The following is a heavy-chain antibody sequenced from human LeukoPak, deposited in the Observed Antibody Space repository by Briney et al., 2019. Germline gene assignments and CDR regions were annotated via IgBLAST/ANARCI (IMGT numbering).Heavy chain of an antibody. CDR1: GYNFSGHY. CDR3: ASPPLSSAMYYAH. V-gene: IGHV1-2*02. D-gene: IGHD1-26*01. CDR2: IKPSNGHT. J-gene: IGHJ4*02. Sequence: GASVKVSCKASGYNFSGHYMHWVRQAPGQGLEWMGWIKPSNGHTKYAQNFQGRVTMTRDTSISTAYMELSSLRSDDTAVYYCASPPLSSAMYYAHWGQGTLVTVYS.